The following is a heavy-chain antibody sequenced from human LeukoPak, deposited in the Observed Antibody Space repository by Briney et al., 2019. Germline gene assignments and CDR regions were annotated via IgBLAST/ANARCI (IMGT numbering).Heavy chain of an antibody. V-gene: IGHV4-31*03. J-gene: IGHJ4*02. CDR1: GGSISSGGYY. CDR3: TRGLKLPFD. CDR2: IYYSGST. Sequence: SETLSLTCTVSGGSISSGGYYWSWIRQHPGKGLEWIGYIYYSGSTYYNPSLKSRVTISVDTSKSQFSLKLSSMTAADTAVYYCTRGLKLPFDWGQGTLVTVSS.